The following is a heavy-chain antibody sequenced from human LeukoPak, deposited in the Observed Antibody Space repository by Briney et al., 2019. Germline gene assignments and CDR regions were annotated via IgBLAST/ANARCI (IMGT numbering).Heavy chain of an antibody. J-gene: IGHJ4*02. V-gene: IGHV3-23*01. CDR3: AKEWRWLQSGNYFDY. Sequence: GGSLRLSCAASGFTFSSYAMSWFRQAPGKGLEWVSAISGSGGSTYYADSVKGRITISRDNSKNTLYLQMNSLRAEDTAVYYCAKEWRWLQSGNYFDYWGQGTLVTVSS. CDR2: ISGSGGST. D-gene: IGHD5-24*01. CDR1: GFTFSSYA.